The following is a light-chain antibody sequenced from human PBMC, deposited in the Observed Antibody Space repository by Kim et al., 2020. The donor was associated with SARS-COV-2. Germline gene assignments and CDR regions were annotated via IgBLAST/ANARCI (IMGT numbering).Light chain of an antibody. CDR2: DVD. CDR3: SSYTGSNTGV. J-gene: IGLJ1*01. CDR1: SSDVGGYNY. V-gene: IGLV2-14*03. Sequence: QSALTQPASVSGSPGQAITISCTGTSSDVGGYNYVSWYQQHPGKALKLLIYDVDNRPSGISTRFSASKSGHTASLTISGLQAEDEADYYCSSYTGSNTGVFGTGTKVTVL.